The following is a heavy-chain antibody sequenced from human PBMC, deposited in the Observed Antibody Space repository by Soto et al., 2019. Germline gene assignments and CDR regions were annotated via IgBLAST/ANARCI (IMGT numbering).Heavy chain of an antibody. CDR1: GYTFTSHD. CDR3: ARWDYGYYARFDY. CDR2: MNPNSGNT. D-gene: IGHD4-17*01. J-gene: IGHJ4*02. V-gene: IGHV1-8*01. Sequence: QVQLVQSGAEVKKSGASVKVSCKASGYTFTSHDINWVRQATGQRLEWMGWMNPNSGNTGYAQKFQGRVTMTRNTSISTAYMELSSLRSEDTAVYYCARWDYGYYARFDYWGQGTLVTVSS.